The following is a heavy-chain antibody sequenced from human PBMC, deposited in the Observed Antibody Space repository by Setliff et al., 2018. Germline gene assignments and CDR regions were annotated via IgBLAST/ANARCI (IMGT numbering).Heavy chain of an antibody. D-gene: IGHD3-16*02. CDR2: ISPYSGNT. V-gene: IGHV1-18*01. CDR1: GYTFTNYG. J-gene: IGHJ3*01. Sequence: GASVKVSCKASGYTFTNYGVTWVRQAPGQGLEWMGWISPYSGNTYYAPELQGRVTLTTDTSTSTAYMELRSLRSDDTAVYYCARDPLYRENLSRVFDFWGQGTMVTVSS. CDR3: ARDPLYRENLSRVFDF.